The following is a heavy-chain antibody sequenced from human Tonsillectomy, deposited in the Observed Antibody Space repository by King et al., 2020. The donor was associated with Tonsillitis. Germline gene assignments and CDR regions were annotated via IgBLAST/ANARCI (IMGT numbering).Heavy chain of an antibody. Sequence: VQLVESGGGLVQPGGSLRLSCAASGFTVSSNYMSWVRQAPGKGLEWVSVIYSGGRTYYADSVKGRFTISRDSSTNTLYLQMNSLGAEDTAVFYCARAFCSSTSCMRAWFDPWGQGTLVTVSS. J-gene: IGHJ5*02. CDR1: GFTVSSNY. CDR2: IYSGGRT. V-gene: IGHV3-66*01. D-gene: IGHD2-2*01. CDR3: ARAFCSSTSCMRAWFDP.